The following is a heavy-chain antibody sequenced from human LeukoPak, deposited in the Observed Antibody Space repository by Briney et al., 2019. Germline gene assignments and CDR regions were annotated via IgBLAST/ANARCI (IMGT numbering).Heavy chain of an antibody. V-gene: IGHV4-39*01. CDR3: ARRNSLVVGEFDY. Sequence: NPSETLSHTCTVSGGSISSSSYYWGWIRQPPGKGLEWIGSIYYSGSTYYNPSLKSRVTISVDTSKNQFSLKLSSVTAADTAVYYCARRNSLVVGEFDYWGQGTLVTVSS. D-gene: IGHD2-2*01. J-gene: IGHJ4*02. CDR2: IYYSGST. CDR1: GGSISSSSYY.